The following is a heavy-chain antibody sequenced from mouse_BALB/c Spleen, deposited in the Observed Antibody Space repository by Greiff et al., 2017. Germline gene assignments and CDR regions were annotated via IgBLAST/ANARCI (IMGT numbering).Heavy chain of an antibody. J-gene: IGHJ2*01. D-gene: IGHD2-1*01. CDR3: ARDRRNSYYFDY. CDR2: INSNGGST. Sequence: EVKLVESGGGLVQPGGSLKLSCAASGFTFSSYGMSWVRQTPDKRLELVATINSNGGSTYYPDSVKGRFTISRDNAKNTLYLQMSSLKSEDTAMYYCARDRRNSYYFDYWGQGTTLTVSS. CDR1: GFTFSSYG. V-gene: IGHV5-6-3*01.